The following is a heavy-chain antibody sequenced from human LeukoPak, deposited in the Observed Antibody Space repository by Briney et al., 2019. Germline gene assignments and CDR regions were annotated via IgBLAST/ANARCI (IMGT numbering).Heavy chain of an antibody. Sequence: PSETLSLTCTVSGGSISSYYWSWIRQPPGKGLEWIGYIYYSGSTNYNPSLKSRVTISVDTSKNQFSLKLSSVTAADTAVYYCARGEGGTGTTTYYDFWSGYPYYGMDVWGQGTTVTVSS. D-gene: IGHD3-3*01. J-gene: IGHJ6*02. CDR1: GGSISSYY. V-gene: IGHV4-59*01. CDR2: IYYSGST. CDR3: ARGEGGTGTTTYYDFWSGYPYYGMDV.